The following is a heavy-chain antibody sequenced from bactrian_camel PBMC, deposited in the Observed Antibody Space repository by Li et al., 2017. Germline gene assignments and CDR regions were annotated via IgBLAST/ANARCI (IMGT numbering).Heavy chain of an antibody. J-gene: IGHJ7*01. Sequence: HVQLVESGGGSVQVGGSLRLSCAASGDSLGSKRMAWFRQVPGQEREGVAAIGGDGSTSYADSVKGRFTVSRDNAKNTIFLQMNDLKPEDTAMYYCASVRGYYSDYILKTGEMDYWGKGTQVTVS. CDR1: GDSLGSKR. V-gene: IGHV3S53*01. D-gene: IGHD4*01. CDR2: IGGDGST.